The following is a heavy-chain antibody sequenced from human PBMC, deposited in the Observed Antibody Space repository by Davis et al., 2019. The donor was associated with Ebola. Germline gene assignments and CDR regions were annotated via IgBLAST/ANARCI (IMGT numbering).Heavy chain of an antibody. CDR3: ARERGYCTNGVCSTFDY. Sequence: MPSETLSLTCAVYGGSFSGYYWSWIRQPPGKGLEWIGEINHSGSTNYNPSLKSRVTISVDTSKNQFSLKLSSVTAADTAVYYCARERGYCTNGVCSTFDYWGQGTLVTVSS. CDR2: INHSGST. CDR1: GGSFSGYY. V-gene: IGHV4-34*09. D-gene: IGHD2-8*01. J-gene: IGHJ4*02.